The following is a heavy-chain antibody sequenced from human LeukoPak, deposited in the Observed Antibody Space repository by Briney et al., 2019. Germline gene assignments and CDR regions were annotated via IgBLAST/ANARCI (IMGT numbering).Heavy chain of an antibody. CDR2: INAGNGNT. CDR1: GYTFTSYA. D-gene: IGHD3-22*01. CDR3: ASQPTYYYDSSGYYYTG. J-gene: IGHJ4*02. V-gene: IGHV1-3*01. Sequence: ASVKVSCKASGYTFTSYAMHWVRQAPGQRLEWMGWINAGNGNTKYSQKFQGRVTITRDTSASTACMELSSLRSEDTAVYYCASQPTYYYDSSGYYYTGWGQGTLVTVSS.